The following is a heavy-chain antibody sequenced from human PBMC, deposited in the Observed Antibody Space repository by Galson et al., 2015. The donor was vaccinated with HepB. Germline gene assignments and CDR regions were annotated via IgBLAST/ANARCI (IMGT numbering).Heavy chain of an antibody. V-gene: IGHV3-15*07. D-gene: IGHD2-2*01. CDR1: GFTFSNAW. J-gene: IGHJ4*02. CDR3: TTRGGYCSSTSCYYPFDY. Sequence: SLRLSCAASGFTFSNAWMNWVRQAPGKGLEWVGRIKSKTDGGTTDYAAPVKGRFTISRDDSKNTLYLQTNSLKTEDTAVYYCTTRGGYCSSTSCYYPFDYWGQGTLVTVSS. CDR2: IKSKTDGGTT.